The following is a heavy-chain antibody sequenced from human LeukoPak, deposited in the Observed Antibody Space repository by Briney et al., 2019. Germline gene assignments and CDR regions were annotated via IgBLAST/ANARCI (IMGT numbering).Heavy chain of an antibody. J-gene: IGHJ5*02. D-gene: IGHD3-10*01. CDR2: INHSGST. CDR1: GGSFSGYY. Sequence: SETLSLTCAVYGGSFSGYYWTWIRQPPGKGLEWIGEINHSGSTNYNPSLKSRVTISVDTSKNQFSLKLSSVTAADTAVYYCARLSYYYGSGSYVQGFDPWGQGTLVTVSS. V-gene: IGHV4-34*01. CDR3: ARLSYYYGSGSYVQGFDP.